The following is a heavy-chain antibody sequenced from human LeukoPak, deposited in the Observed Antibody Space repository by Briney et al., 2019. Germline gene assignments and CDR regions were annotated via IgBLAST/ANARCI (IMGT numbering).Heavy chain of an antibody. CDR2: ISGDGGST. D-gene: IGHD2-15*01. CDR1: GFTFDDYA. V-gene: IGHV3-43*02. Sequence: GGSLRLSCAASGFTFDDYAMHWVRQAPGKGLEWVCLISGDGGSTYYADSVKGRFTISRDNSKNSLYLQMNSLRTEDTALYYCAKDSCSGGSCYPGGYWGQGTLVTVSS. CDR3: AKDSCSGGSCYPGGY. J-gene: IGHJ4*02.